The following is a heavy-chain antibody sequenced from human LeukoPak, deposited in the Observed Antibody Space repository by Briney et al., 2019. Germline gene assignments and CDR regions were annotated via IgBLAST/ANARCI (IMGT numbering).Heavy chain of an antibody. J-gene: IGHJ4*02. CDR1: GASISSSSYY. Sequence: PSETLSLTCTVSGASISSSSYYWGWVRQPLGKGLEWIATIFYTGSTYYNLSLKSRITISADTSKNQFSLKLSSVTAADTAVYYCARSGYSGYDYYYWGQGTLVTVSS. CDR3: ARSGYSGYDYYY. V-gene: IGHV4-39*01. CDR2: IFYTGST. D-gene: IGHD5-12*01.